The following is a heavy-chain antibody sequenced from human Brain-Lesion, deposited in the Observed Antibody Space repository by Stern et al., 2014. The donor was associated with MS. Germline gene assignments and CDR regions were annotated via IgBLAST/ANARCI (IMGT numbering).Heavy chain of an antibody. V-gene: IGHV3-21*01. CDR2: ISSTTTYI. D-gene: IGHD4-17*01. CDR1: GVSLSPYS. CDR3: ARGYGDAYYRGLDV. Sequence: EVQLVESGGGLVKRGGSLRLSCAASGVSLSPYSISWVRQAPGKGLEWVLCISSTTTYIYYVDSVKGRFPISRDNAKNSVFLQMNGLGADDTAVYYCARGYGDAYYRGLDVWGQGTTVTVSS. J-gene: IGHJ6*02.